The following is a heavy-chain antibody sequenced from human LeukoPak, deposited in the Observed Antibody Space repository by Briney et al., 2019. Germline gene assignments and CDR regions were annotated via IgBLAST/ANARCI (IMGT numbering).Heavy chain of an antibody. Sequence: SSETLSLTCTVSGGSISSYHWGWIRQPPGKGLEWIGSIYYSGSTYYSPSLKSRVTISVDTSKNQFSLKLSSVTAADTALYYCATQERRTSANTAKFDYWGQGTLVTVSS. V-gene: IGHV4-59*05. CDR3: ATQERRTSANTAKFDY. J-gene: IGHJ4*02. CDR1: GGSISSYH. CDR2: IYYSGST. D-gene: IGHD2-2*01.